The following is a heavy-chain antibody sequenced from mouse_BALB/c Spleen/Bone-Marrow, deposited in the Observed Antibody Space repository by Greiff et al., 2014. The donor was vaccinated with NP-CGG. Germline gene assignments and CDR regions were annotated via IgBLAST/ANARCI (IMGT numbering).Heavy chain of an antibody. V-gene: IGHV3-2*02. CDR1: GYSITSDYA. D-gene: IGHD1-1*01. CDR3: ARAYYGSSDY. CDR2: ISYSGST. J-gene: IGHJ2*01. Sequence: EVKLVESGPGLVKPSQSLSLTCTVTGYSITSDYAWNWIRQFPGNKLEWMGYISYSGSTSYNPSLKSRISITRDTSKNQFFLQLNSVTTEDTATYYCARAYYGSSDYWGQGTTLTVSS.